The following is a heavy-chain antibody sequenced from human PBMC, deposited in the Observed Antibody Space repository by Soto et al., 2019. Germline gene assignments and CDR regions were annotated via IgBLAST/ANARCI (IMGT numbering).Heavy chain of an antibody. D-gene: IGHD2-21*01. CDR2: ISGSGGST. J-gene: IGHJ4*02. Sequence: EVQLLDSGGGFVQPGGSLRLSCAASGFTFSGYTMNWVRQAPGKGLEWVSGISGSGGSTYYADSVKGRFTISRDNSKNTLYLQMNSLRAVDTAVYYCAKVPKAIRTFDHWGQGTLVTVSS. V-gene: IGHV3-23*01. CDR3: AKVPKAIRTFDH. CDR1: GFTFSGYT.